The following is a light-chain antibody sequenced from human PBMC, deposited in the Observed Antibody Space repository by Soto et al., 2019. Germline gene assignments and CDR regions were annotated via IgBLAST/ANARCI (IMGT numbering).Light chain of an antibody. J-gene: IGKJ1*01. CDR2: KAS. CDR3: QLYNIYLEA. V-gene: IGKV1-5*03. CDR1: QTISSW. Sequence: DIQMTQSPSALSGSVGDRVTITCRASQTISSWLAWYQQKPGKAPKLLIYKASTLKSGVPSRFSGSGSGTEFTLTISSLQPDDFATYYSQLYNIYLEAFGQVTKVDIK.